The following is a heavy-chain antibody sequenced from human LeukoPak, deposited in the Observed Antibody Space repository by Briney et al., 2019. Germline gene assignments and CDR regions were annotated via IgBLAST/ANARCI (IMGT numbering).Heavy chain of an antibody. J-gene: IGHJ6*02. CDR1: GFTFSSYW. Sequence: GGSLRLSCAASGFTFSSYWMSWVRQAPGRGLEWVANIKQDGSEKYYVDSVEGRFTISRDNAKNSLYLQMNSLRAEDTAVYYCARNYYYGLDVWGQGTTVTVPS. V-gene: IGHV3-7*01. CDR3: ARNYYYGLDV. CDR2: IKQDGSEK.